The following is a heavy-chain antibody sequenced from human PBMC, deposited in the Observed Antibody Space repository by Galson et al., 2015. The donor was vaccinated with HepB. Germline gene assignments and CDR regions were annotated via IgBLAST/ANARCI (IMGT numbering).Heavy chain of an antibody. V-gene: IGHV3-7*03. CDR3: ASHTFGLLRGYHHYALDV. CDR1: GFTFSHFW. D-gene: IGHD6-25*01. J-gene: IGHJ6*02. Sequence: SLRLSCAASGFTFSHFWMSWVRQAPGKGLEWVANIKEDGSEKYYVDSMKGRFTISRDNAKNSLYLQMSSLRAEDSAVYYCASHTFGLLRGYHHYALDVWGLGTTVTVSS. CDR2: IKEDGSEK.